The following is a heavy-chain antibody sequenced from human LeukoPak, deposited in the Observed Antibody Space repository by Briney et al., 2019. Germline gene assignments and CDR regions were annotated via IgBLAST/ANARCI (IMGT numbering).Heavy chain of an antibody. J-gene: IGHJ6*04. D-gene: IGHD2-15*01. Sequence: GSLRLSCAASGFTFSSYAMHWVRQAPGKGLEYVSAISSNGGSTYYADSVKGRFTISRDNSKNTLYLQMGNLRAEDMAVYYCARASGYFSGGSCPLYYYGMDVWGKGTTVTVSS. V-gene: IGHV3-64*02. CDR1: GFTFSSYA. CDR3: ARASGYFSGGSCPLYYYGMDV. CDR2: ISSNGGST.